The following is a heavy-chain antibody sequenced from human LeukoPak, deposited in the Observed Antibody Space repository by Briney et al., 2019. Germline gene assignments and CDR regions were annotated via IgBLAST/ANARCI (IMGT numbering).Heavy chain of an antibody. CDR2: IIPNSGGT. D-gene: IGHD3-10*01. V-gene: IGHV1-2*02. CDR3: ARDSSYFGGSDY. CDR1: GYTFIDYY. Sequence: ASVKVSCKASGYTFIDYYIHWVRQAPGQGLEWMGRIIPNSGGTDYAQKFQGRVTMTRDTSINTAYMELNSLRSDDTAVYHCARDSSYFGGSDYWGQGTLVTVSS. J-gene: IGHJ4*02.